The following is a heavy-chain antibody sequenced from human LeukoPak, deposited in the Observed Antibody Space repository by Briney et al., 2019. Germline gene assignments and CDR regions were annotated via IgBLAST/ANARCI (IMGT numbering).Heavy chain of an antibody. Sequence: GGSLRLSRVASGFTFTSDAMNWVRQAPGKGLEWVSSTVSRGTTQYADSVKGRFTVSRDTSKNTLYLQMNSLRAEDTAVYYCARGAGYNYPYYFDYWGQGTLVTVSS. CDR1: GFTFTSDA. D-gene: IGHD5-24*01. J-gene: IGHJ4*02. CDR2: TVSRGTT. V-gene: IGHV3-23*01. CDR3: ARGAGYNYPYYFDY.